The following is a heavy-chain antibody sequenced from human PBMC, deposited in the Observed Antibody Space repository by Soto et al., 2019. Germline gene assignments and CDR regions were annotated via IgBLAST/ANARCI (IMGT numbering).Heavy chain of an antibody. V-gene: IGHV4-28*01. CDR3: ARVYYDILTGIGWFDP. D-gene: IGHD3-9*01. Sequence: TLSLTCAVSGYSISSSNWWGWIRQPPGKGLEWIGYIYYSGSTYYNPSLKSRVTMSVDTSKNQFSLKLSSVTAVDTAVYYCARVYYDILTGIGWFDPWGQGTLVTVSS. CDR1: GYSISSSNW. J-gene: IGHJ5*02. CDR2: IYYSGST.